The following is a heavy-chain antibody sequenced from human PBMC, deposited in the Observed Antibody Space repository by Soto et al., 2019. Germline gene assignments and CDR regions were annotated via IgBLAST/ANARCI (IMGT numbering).Heavy chain of an antibody. D-gene: IGHD6-13*01. Sequence: VGSLRLSCAASGFTFSNYAMHWVRQAPGKGLEWVAVISYDGSNKYYADSVKGRFTISRDNSKNTLYLQMNSLRAEDTAVYYCARDYFLLLAAAGKPSALDYWGQGTLVTVSS. CDR1: GFTFSNYA. J-gene: IGHJ4*02. CDR2: ISYDGSNK. V-gene: IGHV3-30-3*01. CDR3: ARDYFLLLAAAGKPSALDY.